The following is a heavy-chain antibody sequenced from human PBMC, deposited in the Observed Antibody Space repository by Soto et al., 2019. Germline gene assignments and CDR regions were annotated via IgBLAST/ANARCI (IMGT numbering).Heavy chain of an antibody. Sequence: SETLSLTCTVSGGSISSSSYYWGWIRQPPGKGLERIGSIFYSGSTNYNPSLKSRVTISVDTSKNQFSLKLSSVTAADTAVYYCARTMVRGVINSHFDYWGQGTLVTVSS. CDR1: GGSISSSSYY. J-gene: IGHJ4*02. D-gene: IGHD3-10*01. CDR3: ARTMVRGVINSHFDY. V-gene: IGHV4-39*07. CDR2: IFYSGST.